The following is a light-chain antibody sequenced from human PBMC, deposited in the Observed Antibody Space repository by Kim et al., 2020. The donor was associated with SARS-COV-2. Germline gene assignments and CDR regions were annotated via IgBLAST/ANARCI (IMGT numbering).Light chain of an antibody. CDR1: QSVLYSPNNKNY. CDR2: WAS. V-gene: IGKV4-1*01. CDR3: QHWWA. Sequence: DIVMTQSPDSLAVSLGERATINCKSSQSVLYSPNNKNYLAWYQQKPGQPPKLLIYWASIREFGVPDRFSGSGSGTEFTLTISSLQAEDVAVYYCQHWWAFGQVTKVDIK. J-gene: IGKJ1*01.